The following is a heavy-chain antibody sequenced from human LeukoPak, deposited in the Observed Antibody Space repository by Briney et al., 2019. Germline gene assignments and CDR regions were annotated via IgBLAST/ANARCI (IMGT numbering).Heavy chain of an antibody. J-gene: IGHJ4*02. CDR2: IYHSGST. Sequence: SETLSLTCAVSGGSISSSNWWSWVRQPPGKGLEWIGEIYHSGSTNYNPSLKSRVTISVDTSKNQFSLKLSSVTAADTAVYYCARHYQLPEAPFDYWGQGTQVTVSS. CDR1: GGSISSSNW. V-gene: IGHV4-4*02. CDR3: ARHYQLPEAPFDY. D-gene: IGHD2-2*01.